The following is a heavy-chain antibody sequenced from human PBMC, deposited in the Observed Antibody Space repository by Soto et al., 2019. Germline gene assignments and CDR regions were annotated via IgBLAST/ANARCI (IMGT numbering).Heavy chain of an antibody. J-gene: IGHJ4*02. CDR2: ISRTSNYI. D-gene: IGHD1-26*01. CDR1: GFTFNTYT. CDR3: RREEYDY. V-gene: IGHV3-21*01. Sequence: PGGSLRLSCAASGFTFNTYTMSWVRQAPGRGLEWVASISRTSNYIYYVDSVKGRFTISRDNAKNSLYLQMNSLRAEDTAVYYCRREEYDYWGQGTLVTVS.